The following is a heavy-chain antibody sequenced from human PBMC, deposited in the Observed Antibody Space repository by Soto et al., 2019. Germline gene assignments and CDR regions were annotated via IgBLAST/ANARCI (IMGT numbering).Heavy chain of an antibody. CDR1: GYSFTNYG. CDR3: ARDRGVAPPVAGNTHYYYYMDV. J-gene: IGHJ6*03. CDR2: ICAFNGNT. V-gene: IGHV1-18*01. Sequence: QDPLVQSGAEVKKPGASVTVSCKASGYSFTNYGITWVRQVPGQGLEWLGWICAFNGNTHYAQKVQGRVTMTTDASTSTAYMELRSLRSDDTAVYYCARDRGVAPPVAGNTHYYYYMDVWGKGTTVTVSS. D-gene: IGHD6-19*01.